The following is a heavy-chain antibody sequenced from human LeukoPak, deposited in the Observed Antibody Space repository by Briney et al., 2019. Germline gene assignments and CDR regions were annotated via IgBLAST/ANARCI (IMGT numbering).Heavy chain of an antibody. J-gene: IGHJ6*03. CDR1: GFTFSSYG. V-gene: IGHV3-33*01. Sequence: GGSLRLSCAASGFTFSSYGMHWVRQAPGKGLEWVAVIWYDGSNKYYADSVKGRFTISRDNSKNSLYLQMNSLKTEDTAVYYCARGPGGYYYDSSGYSFYYYYYMDVWGKGTTVTVSS. CDR2: IWYDGSNK. D-gene: IGHD3-22*01. CDR3: ARGPGGYYYDSSGYSFYYYYYMDV.